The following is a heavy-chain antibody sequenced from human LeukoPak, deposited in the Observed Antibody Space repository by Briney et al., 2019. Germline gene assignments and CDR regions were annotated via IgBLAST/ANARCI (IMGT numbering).Heavy chain of an antibody. Sequence: SETLSLTCTVSGGSFSSTTYFWSWIRQPPGKGLEWIASINYSGSTYYNPSLKSRVTISVDTSENQFSLKLSSVTAADTAVYYCARYVVYGSGKYYFDYWGQGTLVTVSS. CDR1: GGSFSSTTYF. V-gene: IGHV4-39*01. CDR2: INYSGST. CDR3: ARYVVYGSGKYYFDY. J-gene: IGHJ4*02. D-gene: IGHD3-10*01.